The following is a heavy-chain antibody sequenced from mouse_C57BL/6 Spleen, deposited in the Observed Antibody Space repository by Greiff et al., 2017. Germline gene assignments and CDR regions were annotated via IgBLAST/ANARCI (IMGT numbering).Heavy chain of an antibody. D-gene: IGHD1-1*01. CDR2: IYPGDGDN. Sequence: VQLQQSGAELVKPGASVKISCKASGYAFSSYWMNWVKQRPGKGLEWIGQIYPGDGDNNYNGKSKGKATLTADKSSSTAYMQLSCLTSEDSAVYFFAREGTTVVAEDFDYWGQGTTLTVSS. CDR1: GYAFSSYW. V-gene: IGHV1-80*01. CDR3: AREGTTVVAEDFDY. J-gene: IGHJ2*01.